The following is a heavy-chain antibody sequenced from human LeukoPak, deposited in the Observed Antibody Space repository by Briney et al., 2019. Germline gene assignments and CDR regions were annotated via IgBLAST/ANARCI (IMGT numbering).Heavy chain of an antibody. Sequence: VASMKVSCKASGGTFSSYAISWVRQAPGQGLEWMGGIIPIFGTANYAQKFQGRVTITADESTSTAYMELSSLRSEDTAVYYCARANPEYQHHPGTWFDPWGQGTLVTVSS. CDR3: ARANPEYQHHPGTWFDP. D-gene: IGHD2-2*01. V-gene: IGHV1-69*13. J-gene: IGHJ5*02. CDR2: IIPIFGTA. CDR1: GGTFSSYA.